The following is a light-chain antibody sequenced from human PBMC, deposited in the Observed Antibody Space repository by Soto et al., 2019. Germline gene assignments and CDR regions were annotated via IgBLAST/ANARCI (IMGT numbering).Light chain of an antibody. CDR2: TAS. CDR3: QQLYTYPLT. J-gene: IGKJ4*01. Sequence: DIQLTQSPSFLSASVGDRVTVTCRASQGVNSYLAWYQQKPGKAPQLLIYTASTLQSGVPSRFSGSGSGTEFTLTITSLQPEDFAADYCQQLYTYPLTFGGGTKVEIK. V-gene: IGKV1-9*01. CDR1: QGVNSY.